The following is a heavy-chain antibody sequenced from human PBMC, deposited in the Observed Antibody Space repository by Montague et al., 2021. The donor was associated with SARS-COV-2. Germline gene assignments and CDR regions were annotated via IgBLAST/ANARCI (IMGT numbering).Heavy chain of an antibody. CDR3: VRVHIVVVTAMRYFDL. D-gene: IGHD2-21*02. CDR1: GGSISSGGYY. J-gene: IGHJ2*01. Sequence: TLSLTCTVSGGSISSGGYYWSWIRQHPGKGLEWIGYIYYSGSTXYNPSLKSRVTISVDTSKNQFSLKLSSVTAADTAVYYCVRVHIVVVTAMRYFDLWGRGTLVTVSS. CDR2: IYYSGST. V-gene: IGHV4-31*03.